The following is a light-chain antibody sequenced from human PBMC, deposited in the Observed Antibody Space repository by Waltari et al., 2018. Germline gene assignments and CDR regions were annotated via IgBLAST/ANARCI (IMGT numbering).Light chain of an antibody. CDR1: SSNFGAGYD. CDR2: GNT. Sequence: QSVLTQPPSMSGAPGQKVTIPCTGGSSNFGAGYDVHCYQPFPRTAPKLLIFGNTNRPSGVPGRFSGSRSGTSASLAIAGLQSEDEAVYYCQSFDSSLSASVFGGGTKLTVL. V-gene: IGLV1-40*01. J-gene: IGLJ3*02. CDR3: QSFDSSLSASV.